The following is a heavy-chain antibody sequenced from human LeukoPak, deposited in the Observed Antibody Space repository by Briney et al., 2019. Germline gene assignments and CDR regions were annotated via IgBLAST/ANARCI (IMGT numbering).Heavy chain of an antibody. D-gene: IGHD2-2*01. CDR2: ISSSSSYI. Sequence: GGSLRLSCAASGFTFSGYSMNWVRQAPGKGLEWVSSISSSSSYIYYADSVKGRFTISRDNAKNSLYLQMNSLRAEDTAVYYCARDSEYQLHMPELWGQGTLVTVSS. V-gene: IGHV3-21*01. CDR1: GFTFSGYS. CDR3: ARDSEYQLHMPEL. J-gene: IGHJ4*02.